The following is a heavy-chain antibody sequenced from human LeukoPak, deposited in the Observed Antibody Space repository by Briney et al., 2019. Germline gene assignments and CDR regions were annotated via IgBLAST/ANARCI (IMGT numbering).Heavy chain of an antibody. J-gene: IGHJ6*02. CDR3: ARDLRLAVAEGNGMDV. CDR1: GFTFSSYS. CDR2: ISSSSSYI. V-gene: IGHV3-21*01. Sequence: PGGPLRLSCAASGFTFSSYSMNWVRQAPGKGLEWVSSISSSSSYIYYADSVKGRFTISRDNAKNSLYLQMNSLRAEDTAVYYCARDLRLAVAEGNGMDVWGQGTTVTVSS. D-gene: IGHD6-19*01.